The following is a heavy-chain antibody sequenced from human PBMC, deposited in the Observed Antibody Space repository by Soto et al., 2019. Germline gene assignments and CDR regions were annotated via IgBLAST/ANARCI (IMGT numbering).Heavy chain of an antibody. V-gene: IGHV4-34*01. CDR2: INHNGDP. CDR1: GGSFGTSY. Sequence: QVHLQQWGAGLLKPSETLSLTCGVYGGSFGTSYWAWIRQSPEKGLEWIGEINHNGDPNYNPSLKMRVTISLDMSECHFCLKLTPLAAADTAVYYCARVTRFPDAFDIWGQGTPVIVSS. CDR3: ARVTRFPDAFDI. J-gene: IGHJ3*02.